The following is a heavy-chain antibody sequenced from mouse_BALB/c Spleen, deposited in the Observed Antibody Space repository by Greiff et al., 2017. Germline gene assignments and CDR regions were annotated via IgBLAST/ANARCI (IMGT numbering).Heavy chain of an antibody. CDR3: ASRYDDAMDY. V-gene: IGHV14-3*02. D-gene: IGHD2-14*01. J-gene: IGHJ4*01. CDR2: IDPANGNT. Sequence: VQLKESGAELVKPGASVKLSCTASGFNIKDTYMHWVKQRPEQGLEWIGRIDPANGNTKYDPKFQGKATITADTSSNTAYLQLSSLTSEDTAVYYCASRYDDAMDYWGQGTSVTVSS. CDR1: GFNIKDTY.